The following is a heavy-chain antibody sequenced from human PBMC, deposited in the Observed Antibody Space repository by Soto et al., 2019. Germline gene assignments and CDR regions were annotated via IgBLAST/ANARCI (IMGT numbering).Heavy chain of an antibody. J-gene: IGHJ4*02. Sequence: GGSLRLSCAASGFTFSSYAMSWVRQAPGKGLEWVSAISGSGGSTYYADSVKGRFTISRDNSKNTLYLQMNSLRAEDTAVYYCAKDLRELRFLEWLFHVYVDYWGQGTLVTVSS. V-gene: IGHV3-23*01. D-gene: IGHD3-3*01. CDR1: GFTFSSYA. CDR3: AKDLRELRFLEWLFHVYVDY. CDR2: ISGSGGST.